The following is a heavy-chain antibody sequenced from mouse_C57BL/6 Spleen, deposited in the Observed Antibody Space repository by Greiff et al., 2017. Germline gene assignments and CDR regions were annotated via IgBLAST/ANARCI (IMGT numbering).Heavy chain of an antibody. D-gene: IGHD2-3*01. J-gene: IGHJ4*01. V-gene: IGHV2-6*01. CDR3: ARAPIYDGYYRYYAMDY. Sequence: QVQLKESGPGLVAPSQSLSITCTVSGFSLTSYGVDWVRQSPGKGLEWLGVIWGVGSTNYNSALKSRLSISKDTSKSQVFLKMNSLQTDDTAMYYCARAPIYDGYYRYYAMDYWGQGTSVTVSS. CDR2: IWGVGST. CDR1: GFSLTSYG.